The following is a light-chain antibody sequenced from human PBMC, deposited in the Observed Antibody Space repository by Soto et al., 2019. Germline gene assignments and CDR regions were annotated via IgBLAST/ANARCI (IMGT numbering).Light chain of an antibody. V-gene: IGKV1-39*01. CDR2: AAS. CDR1: QSISSY. CDR3: QQSYSMPLFT. Sequence: DIQMTQSPSSLSASVGDRVTITCRASQSISSYLNWYQQKPGKAPKLLIYAASSLQSGVPSRFSGSGSGTDFTLTISSLQPEDFATYYCQQSYSMPLFTFGPGTKVDIK. J-gene: IGKJ3*01.